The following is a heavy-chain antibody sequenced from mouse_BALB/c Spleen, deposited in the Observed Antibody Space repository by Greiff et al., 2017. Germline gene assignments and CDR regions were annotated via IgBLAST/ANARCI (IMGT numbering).Heavy chain of an antibody. CDR3: ARHHFDY. CDR2: ISSGGSYT. J-gene: IGHJ2*01. CDR1: GFTFSSYG. Sequence: EVMLVESGGDLVKPGGSLKLSCAASGFTFSSYGMSWVRQTPDKRLEWVATISSGGSYTYYPDSVKGRFTISRDNAKNTLYLQMSSLKSEDTAMYYCARHHFDYWGQGTTLTVSS. V-gene: IGHV5-6*01.